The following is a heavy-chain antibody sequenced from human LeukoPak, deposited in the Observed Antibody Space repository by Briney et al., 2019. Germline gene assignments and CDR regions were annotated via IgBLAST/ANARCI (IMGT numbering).Heavy chain of an antibody. Sequence: PSETLSLTCTVSGGSISSYYWSWIRQPPGKGLGWIGYIYYSGSTNYNPSLKSRVTISVDTSKNQFSLKLSSVTAADTAVYYCARSAGDDYGDYWLFDYWGQGTLVTVSS. V-gene: IGHV4-59*08. CDR3: ARSAGDDYGDYWLFDY. CDR1: GGSISSYY. CDR2: IYYSGST. J-gene: IGHJ4*02. D-gene: IGHD4-17*01.